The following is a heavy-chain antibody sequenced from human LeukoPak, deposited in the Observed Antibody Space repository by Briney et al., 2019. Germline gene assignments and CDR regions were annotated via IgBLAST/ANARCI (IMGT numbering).Heavy chain of an antibody. Sequence: GGSLRLSCAASGFTVSSNYMSWVRQAPGKGLEWVSVIYSGGSTYYADSVKGRFTISRDNSKNTLYLQMNSLRAEDTAVYYCARESRSSTSSGAFDIWGQGTMVTVSS. J-gene: IGHJ3*02. CDR1: GFTVSSNY. D-gene: IGHD2-2*01. CDR2: IYSGGST. V-gene: IGHV3-53*01. CDR3: ARESRSSTSSGAFDI.